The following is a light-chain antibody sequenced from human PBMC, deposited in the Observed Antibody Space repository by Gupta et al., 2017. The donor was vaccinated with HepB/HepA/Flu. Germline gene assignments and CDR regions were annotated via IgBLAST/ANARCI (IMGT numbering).Light chain of an antibody. Sequence: SVLTQPPSASRTPGQRVTISCSGSSSNIGSNTVNWYRRLPGPAPKLLIYSNNQRHSGVPDRFSGSKSGTSASVAISRLQAEDEADYYCAAWDDSLNGVVFGGGTKLTVL. V-gene: IGLV1-44*01. CDR1: SSNIGSNT. CDR3: AAWDDSLNGVV. CDR2: SNN. J-gene: IGLJ2*01.